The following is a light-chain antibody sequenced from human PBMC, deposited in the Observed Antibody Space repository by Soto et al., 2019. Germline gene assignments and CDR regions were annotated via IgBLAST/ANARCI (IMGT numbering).Light chain of an antibody. J-gene: IGKJ4*01. V-gene: IGKV3-11*01. CDR1: QSVSSY. Sequence: EIVLTQSPATLSLSPGERATLSCRASQSVSSYLAWYQQKPGQAPRLLIYDASNRATGIPARFSGSGSGTDFTLTISSLEPEDFAVYYCQQHSNWGLTFGGGTKVDIK. CDR3: QQHSNWGLT. CDR2: DAS.